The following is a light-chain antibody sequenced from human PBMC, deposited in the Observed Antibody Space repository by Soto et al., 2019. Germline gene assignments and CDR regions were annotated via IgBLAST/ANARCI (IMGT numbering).Light chain of an antibody. CDR1: HSISSW. J-gene: IGKJ4*01. Sequence: DIQMTQSPSTLSASVGDRVTITCRASHSISSWLAWYQQKPVKAPKLLIYKTANLESVGPSRFSGSGSGTEFSLTIRSLQPDDFATYYFQKYKSFYLTFGGGTRVEVK. V-gene: IGKV1-5*03. CDR2: KTA. CDR3: QKYKSFYLT.